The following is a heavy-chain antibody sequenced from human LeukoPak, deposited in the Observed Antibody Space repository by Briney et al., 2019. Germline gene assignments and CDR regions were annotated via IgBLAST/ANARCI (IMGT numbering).Heavy chain of an antibody. Sequence: RGSLRLSRAASGFTFSDYNMNWVRQAPGKGLEWVSYITNGGSTIHHADSVKGRFTISRDNAKKTLYLQMNSLRAEDTAVYYCARSIGLTGGGVDVWGQGTTVTVSS. D-gene: IGHD3-9*01. J-gene: IGHJ6*02. CDR3: ARSIGLTGGGVDV. CDR1: GFTFSDYN. V-gene: IGHV3-11*01. CDR2: ITNGGSTI.